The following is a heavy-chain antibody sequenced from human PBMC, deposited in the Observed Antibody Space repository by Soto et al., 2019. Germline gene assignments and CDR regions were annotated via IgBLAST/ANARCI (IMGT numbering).Heavy chain of an antibody. Sequence: EVQLVESGGGLVQPGGSLRLSCAASGFIFSSDWMHWVRQAPGGGLVWVSRINTDGSGTTYADSVKGRFTISRDNSKDTLYLEMNSLRAEDTAVYYCARDRPGEQHYFDFWGQGILVNVSS. CDR2: INTDGSGT. J-gene: IGHJ4*02. CDR1: GFIFSSDW. CDR3: ARDRPGEQHYFDF. D-gene: IGHD6-6*01. V-gene: IGHV3-74*01.